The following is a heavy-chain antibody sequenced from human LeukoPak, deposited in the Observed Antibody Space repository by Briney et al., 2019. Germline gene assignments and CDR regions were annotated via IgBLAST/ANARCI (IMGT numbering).Heavy chain of an antibody. V-gene: IGHV1-69*13. J-gene: IGHJ6*04. D-gene: IGHD1-26*01. Sequence: GASVKVSCKASGGTFSSYAISWVRQAPGQGLEWMGGIIPIFGTANYAQKSQGRVTITADESTSTAYMELSSLRSEDTAVYYCARAGNYYYGMDVWGKGATVTVSS. CDR2: IIPIFGTA. CDR1: GGTFSSYA. CDR3: ARAGNYYYGMDV.